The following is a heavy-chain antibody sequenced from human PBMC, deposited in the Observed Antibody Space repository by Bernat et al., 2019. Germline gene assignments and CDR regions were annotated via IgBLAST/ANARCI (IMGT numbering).Heavy chain of an antibody. CDR1: GGSISSSNW. D-gene: IGHD3-22*01. CDR3: ARTSRRGYYDSSGYYYFDY. J-gene: IGHJ4*02. Sequence: QVQLQESGPGLVKPSGTLSLTFAVSGGSISSSNWWSWVRQPPGKGLEWIGEIYHSGSTNYNPSLKSRVTISVDKSKNQCSLKLSSVTAADTAVYYCARTSRRGYYDSSGYYYFDYWGQGTLVTVSS. V-gene: IGHV4-4*02. CDR2: IYHSGST.